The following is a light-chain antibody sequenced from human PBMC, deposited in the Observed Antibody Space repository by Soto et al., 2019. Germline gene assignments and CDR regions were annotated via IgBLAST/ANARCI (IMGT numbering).Light chain of an antibody. CDR1: QSVSYY. CDR2: DAS. J-gene: IGKJ5*01. CDR3: QQYGTSEII. Sequence: DIVLTQSPGTLSLSPGERATLSCRASQSVSYYLAWYQQKPGQAPRLLIYDASSRATGVPDRFSGSGSGTDFTLTISRLQTEDFAVFYCQQYGTSEIIFGQGTRLEIK. V-gene: IGKV3-20*01.